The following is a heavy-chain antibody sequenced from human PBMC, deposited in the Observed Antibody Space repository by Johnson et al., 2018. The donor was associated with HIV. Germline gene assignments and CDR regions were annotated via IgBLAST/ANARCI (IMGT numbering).Heavy chain of an antibody. J-gene: IGHJ3*02. Sequence: QVQLVESGGGVVQPGGSLRLSCAASGFTFSNYGMHWVRQAPGKGLEWVTFIRYDRSNKYYADSVKGRFTISRDNSKNTLYLQMNSLRAEDTAVYYCARGGLGDYVVAFDIWGQGTMVTVSS. CDR2: IRYDRSNK. CDR1: GFTFSNYG. CDR3: ARGGLGDYVVAFDI. V-gene: IGHV3-30*02. D-gene: IGHD4-17*01.